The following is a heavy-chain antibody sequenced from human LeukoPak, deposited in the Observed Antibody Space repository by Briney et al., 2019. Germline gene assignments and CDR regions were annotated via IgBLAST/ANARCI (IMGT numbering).Heavy chain of an antibody. J-gene: IGHJ3*02. CDR3: EREGIDGYCSGGGCHATDDAFDI. CDR1: GFTFSSFW. V-gene: IGHV3-7*01. CDR2: IKEDGGEK. Sequence: GGSLRLSCAASGFTFSSFWMSWVRQAPGKGLEWVANIKEDGGEKYYVDSVKGRFTISRDNAKNSLYLQMNSLRVEDTAVYYCEREGIDGYCSGGGCHATDDAFDIWGQGTMVTVSP. D-gene: IGHD2-15*01.